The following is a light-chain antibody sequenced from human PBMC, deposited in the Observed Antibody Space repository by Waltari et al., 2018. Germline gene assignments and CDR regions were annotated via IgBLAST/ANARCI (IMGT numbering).Light chain of an antibody. V-gene: IGLV2-14*01. J-gene: IGLJ3*02. CDR3: SAYTGSNTWV. CDR1: SSDIGSYAH. Sequence: QSALTHPASVAGSPGQSITISCTGTSSDIGSYAHISWYQQHPGKVPKVTIYDVSKRPSGVSNRFSGSKSGNTASLTISGLQAEDEAYYYCSAYTGSNTWVFGGGTELTVL. CDR2: DVS.